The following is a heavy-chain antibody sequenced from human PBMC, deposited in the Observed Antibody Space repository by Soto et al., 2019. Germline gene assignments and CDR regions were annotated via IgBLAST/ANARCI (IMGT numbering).Heavy chain of an antibody. D-gene: IGHD3-22*01. V-gene: IGHV3-23*01. CDR3: AKSGVVVTLEDFDS. J-gene: IGHJ4*02. CDR2: ISAHGGST. CDR1: GFTFTSYV. Sequence: GGSLRLSCAASGFTFTSYVMTWVRQAPGKGLEWVSAISAHGGSTYYAESVKGRFTISRDNPKNTLYLQMNTLRAEDTAVYYCAKSGVVVTLEDFDSWGQGILVTVSS.